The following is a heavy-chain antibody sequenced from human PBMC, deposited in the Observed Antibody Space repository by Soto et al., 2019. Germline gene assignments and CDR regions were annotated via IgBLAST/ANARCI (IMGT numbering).Heavy chain of an antibody. V-gene: IGHV1-69*06. CDR1: GYTFTSHG. CDR2: IIPIFNTA. Sequence: ASVKVSCKASGYTFTSHGIHWVRQAPGQGLEWMGWIIPIFNTANYAQKFQGRVTITADKSTSTAYMELSSLRSEDTAVYYCARGLVVPAGIRYYYYGMDVWGQGTTVTVSS. CDR3: ARGLVVPAGIRYYYYGMDV. D-gene: IGHD2-2*01. J-gene: IGHJ6*02.